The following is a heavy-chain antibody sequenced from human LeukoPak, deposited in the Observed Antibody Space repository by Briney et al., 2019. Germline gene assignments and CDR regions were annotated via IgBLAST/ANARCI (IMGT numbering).Heavy chain of an antibody. Sequence: PGGSLRLSCAASGFTFSNYWVSWVRQAPGKGLERVANIKQDGSEKYYVDSVKGRFTISRDNAKNSLYLQMNSLRAEDTAVYYCAELGITMIGGVWGKGTTVTISS. CDR3: AELGITMIGGV. J-gene: IGHJ6*04. D-gene: IGHD3-10*02. CDR2: IKQDGSEK. CDR1: GFTFSNYW. V-gene: IGHV3-7*01.